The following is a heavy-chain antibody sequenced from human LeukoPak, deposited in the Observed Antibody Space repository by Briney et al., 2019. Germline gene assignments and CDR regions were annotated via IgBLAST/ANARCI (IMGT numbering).Heavy chain of an antibody. V-gene: IGHV4-34*01. Sequence: SETLSLNCAVYGGSFSGYYWSWIRQPPGKGLEWIGEINHSGSTNYNPSLKSRVTISVDTSKNQFSLKLSSVTAADTAVYYCARGDSSGRAFDIWGQGTMVTVSS. CDR1: GGSFSGYY. CDR2: INHSGST. J-gene: IGHJ3*02. CDR3: ARGDSSGRAFDI. D-gene: IGHD6-19*01.